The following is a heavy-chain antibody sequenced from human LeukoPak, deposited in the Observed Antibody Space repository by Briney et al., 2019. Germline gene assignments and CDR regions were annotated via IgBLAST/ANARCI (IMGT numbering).Heavy chain of an antibody. J-gene: IGHJ4*02. Sequence: GGSLRLSCSVSGFTFSSYTMHWVRQAPGKGLEYVSSININGGRTYYADSVKGRFTISRENSKNMLYLQMSSLRAEDTAVYYCVKDKWIDHWGQGTLVTVSS. CDR2: ININGGRT. D-gene: IGHD2-8*01. CDR1: GFTFSSYT. CDR3: VKDKWIDH. V-gene: IGHV3-64D*09.